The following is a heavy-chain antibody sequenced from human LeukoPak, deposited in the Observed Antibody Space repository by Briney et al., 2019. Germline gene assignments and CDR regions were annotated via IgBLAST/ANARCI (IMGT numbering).Heavy chain of an antibody. Sequence: GGSLRLSCAASGFTFSNYAMNWVRQAPGKGLEWVSTISDSGDNTYYADSVKGRFTISRDNSKRTLYVLMSSLGAEDTAIYYCAKGDYGGYPHYFDYWGQGTLVTVSS. CDR3: AKGDYGGYPHYFDY. V-gene: IGHV3-23*01. D-gene: IGHD4-17*01. CDR1: GFTFSNYA. CDR2: ISDSGDNT. J-gene: IGHJ4*02.